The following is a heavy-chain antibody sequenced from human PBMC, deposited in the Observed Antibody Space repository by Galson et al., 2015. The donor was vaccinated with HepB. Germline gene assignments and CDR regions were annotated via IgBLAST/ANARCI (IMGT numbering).Heavy chain of an antibody. V-gene: IGHV1-24*01. CDR2: FDPEDGET. CDR3: ATGPYESATTAPDAFDI. D-gene: IGHD1-26*01. Sequence: SVKVSCKVSGYTLTDLSMHWVRQAPGKGLGWMGGFDPEDGETIYAQKFQGRVTMTEDTSTDTAYMELSSLRSEDTAVYYCATGPYESATTAPDAFDIWGQGTMVTVSS. J-gene: IGHJ3*02. CDR1: GYTLTDLS.